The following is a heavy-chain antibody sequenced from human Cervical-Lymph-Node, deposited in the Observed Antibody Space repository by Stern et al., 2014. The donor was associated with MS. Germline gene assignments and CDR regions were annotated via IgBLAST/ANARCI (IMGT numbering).Heavy chain of an antibody. CDR2: INRIVGTS. D-gene: IGHD3-22*01. J-gene: IGHJ4*02. Sequence: MKLVESGAALKKPGSSVKVSCKASGGTFSNYAIAWVRQPHGQGIEWMGGINRIVGTSTCAQKCQGRVTITADDFSTTAYMELSSLRAEDTAVYYCARDRSLGVTPVFDNWGQGTLVTVSS. CDR1: GGTFSNYA. CDR3: ARDRSLGVTPVFDN. V-gene: IGHV1-69*01.